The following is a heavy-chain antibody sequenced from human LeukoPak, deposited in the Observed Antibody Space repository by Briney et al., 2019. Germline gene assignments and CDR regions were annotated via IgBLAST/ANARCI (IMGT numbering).Heavy chain of an antibody. J-gene: IGHJ3*02. CDR1: GYTISSGYQ. CDR3: ARHPLWFGESHDAFDI. CDR2: IYYSGST. V-gene: IGHV4-38-2*02. D-gene: IGHD3-10*01. Sequence: SETLSLTCIISGYTISSGYQWGWIRQPPGKGLEWIGYIYYSGSTNYNPSLKSRVTISVDTSKNQFSLKLSSVTAADTAVYYCARHPLWFGESHDAFDIWGQGTMVTVSS.